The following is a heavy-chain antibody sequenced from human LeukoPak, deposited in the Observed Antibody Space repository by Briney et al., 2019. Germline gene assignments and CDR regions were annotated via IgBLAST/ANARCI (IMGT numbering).Heavy chain of an antibody. CDR3: EKDMVGYGDLFDY. CDR1: GFTFSSYG. Sequence: PGGSLRLSCAASGFTFSSYGMHWVRQAPGKGLEWVAFIRYDGSNKYYADSVKGRFTISRDNSKNTLYLQMNSLRAEDTAVYYCEKDMVGYGDLFDYWGQGTLVTVSS. CDR2: IRYDGSNK. J-gene: IGHJ4*02. V-gene: IGHV3-30*02. D-gene: IGHD4-17*01.